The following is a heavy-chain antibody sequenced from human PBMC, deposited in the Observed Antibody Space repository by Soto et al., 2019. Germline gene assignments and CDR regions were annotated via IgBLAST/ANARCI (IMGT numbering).Heavy chain of an antibody. D-gene: IGHD3-10*01. V-gene: IGHV4-34*01. CDR3: AGLRGFYYYIDV. Sequence: QVQLQQWGAGLLKPSETLSLTCAVHGASSGTYYWTWIRQPPGKGLEWIGEINDSGTANHSPSLKSLVIISVDTSKNQFSLRLNSVTAADTAVYYCAGLRGFYYYIDVWGKGTTVTVSS. CDR1: GASSGTYY. J-gene: IGHJ6*03. CDR2: INDSGTA.